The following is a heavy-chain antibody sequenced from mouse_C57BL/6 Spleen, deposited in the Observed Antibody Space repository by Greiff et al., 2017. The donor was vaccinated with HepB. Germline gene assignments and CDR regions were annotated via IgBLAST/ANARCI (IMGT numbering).Heavy chain of an antibody. CDR3: AREGSSRKYAMDY. Sequence: EVMLVESGGGLVKPGGSLKLSCAASGFTFSDYGMHWVRQAPGKGLEWVAYISSGSSTIYYADTVKGRFPISRDNAKNTLFLQMNSLRSEDTAMYYCAREGSSRKYAMDYWGQGTSVTVSS. D-gene: IGHD1-1*01. J-gene: IGHJ4*01. V-gene: IGHV5-17*01. CDR1: GFTFSDYG. CDR2: ISSGSSTI.